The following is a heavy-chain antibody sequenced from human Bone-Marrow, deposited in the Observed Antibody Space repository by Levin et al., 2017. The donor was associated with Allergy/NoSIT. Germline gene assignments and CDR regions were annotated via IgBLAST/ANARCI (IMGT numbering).Heavy chain of an antibody. D-gene: IGHD3-10*01. V-gene: IGHV3-30*04. J-gene: IGHJ4*02. CDR2: ISFDGNHY. Sequence: GGSLRLSCAASEFTFSTYAMHWVRQAPGKGPEWLSIISFDGNHYYYADSVKGRFTVSRDNSKNTLFLQMNNLAPEDTAVYYCARDERGFSYGVIDYWGQGTLVTVSS. CDR1: EFTFSTYA. CDR3: ARDERGFSYGVIDY.